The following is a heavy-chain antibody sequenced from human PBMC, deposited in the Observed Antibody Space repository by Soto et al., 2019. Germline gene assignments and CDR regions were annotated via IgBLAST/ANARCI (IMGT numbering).Heavy chain of an antibody. J-gene: IGHJ6*03. Sequence: PSETLSLTCTVSGGSISSSSYCWGWIRQSPGKGLEWIGSIYYSGSTYYNPSLKSRVTISVDTSKNQVSLKLNSVTAADTAVYYCASSSSPYYYYYMDVWGKGTTVTVSS. D-gene: IGHD6-6*01. CDR3: ASSSSPYYYYYMDV. CDR1: GGSISSSSYC. V-gene: IGHV4-39*01. CDR2: IYYSGST.